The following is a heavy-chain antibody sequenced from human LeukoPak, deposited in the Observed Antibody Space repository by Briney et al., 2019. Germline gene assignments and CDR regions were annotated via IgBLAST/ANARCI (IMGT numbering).Heavy chain of an antibody. J-gene: IGHJ5*02. CDR2: IYTSGST. CDR3: ARSAGYSSSWYDFAYGGWFDP. Sequence: PSETLSLTCTVSGGSISSGSYYWSWIRQPAGKGLEWIGRIYTSGSTNYNPSLESRVTISVDTSKNQFSLKLSSVTAADTAVYYCARSAGYSSSWYDFAYGGWFDPWGQGTLVTVSS. V-gene: IGHV4-61*02. D-gene: IGHD6-13*01. CDR1: GGSISSGSYY.